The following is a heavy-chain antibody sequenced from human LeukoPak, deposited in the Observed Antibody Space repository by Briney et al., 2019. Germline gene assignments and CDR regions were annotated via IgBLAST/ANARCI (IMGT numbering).Heavy chain of an antibody. V-gene: IGHV3-48*03. CDR3: ARGSTMIVVVITAHPFDY. Sequence: GGSLRLSCAASGFTFSSYEMNWVRLAPGKGLEWVSYISSSGSTIYYADSVKGRFTISRDNAKNSLYLQMNSLRAEDTAVYYCARGSTMIVVVITAHPFDYWGQGTLVTVSS. D-gene: IGHD3-22*01. CDR1: GFTFSSYE. J-gene: IGHJ4*02. CDR2: ISSSGSTI.